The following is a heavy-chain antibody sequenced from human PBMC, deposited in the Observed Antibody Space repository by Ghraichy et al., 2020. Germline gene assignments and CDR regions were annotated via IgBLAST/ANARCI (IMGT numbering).Heavy chain of an antibody. CDR1: GFTFSSYW. D-gene: IGHD3-22*01. Sequence: GGSLRLSCAASGFTFSSYWMSWVRQAPGKGLEWVANIKQDGSEKYYVDSVKGRFTISRDNAKNSLYLQMNSLRAEDTAVYYCATLVADYYDSSGYPRDYWCQGTLVIVSS. CDR2: IKQDGSEK. J-gene: IGHJ4*02. CDR3: ATLVADYYDSSGYPRDY. V-gene: IGHV3-7*03.